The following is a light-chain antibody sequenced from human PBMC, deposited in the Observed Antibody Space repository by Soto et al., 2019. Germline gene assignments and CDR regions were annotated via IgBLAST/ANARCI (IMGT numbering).Light chain of an antibody. Sequence: QCVLTQPASVSGSPGQSITISCTGTSGDVGGYNYVSWYQQHPGKAPKLMIYEVSNRPSGVSNRFSGSKSGNTASLTISGLQAEDEADYYCSSYTSSSTPYVFGTGTKLTAL. CDR3: SSYTSSSTPYV. CDR1: SGDVGGYNY. CDR2: EVS. V-gene: IGLV2-14*01. J-gene: IGLJ1*01.